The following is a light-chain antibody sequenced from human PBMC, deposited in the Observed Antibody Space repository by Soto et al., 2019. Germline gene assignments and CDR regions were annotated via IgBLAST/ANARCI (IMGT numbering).Light chain of an antibody. V-gene: IGKV3-20*01. CDR1: QSVSSNY. CDR3: QQYGSSPPWT. CDR2: GAS. J-gene: IGKJ1*01. Sequence: EIVLTQSPGTLSLSPGERATLSCRASQSVSSNYLAWYQLKPGQAPRLLIYGASSRATGIPDRFSGSGSGTDFNLTISRLEPEDFAVYYCQQYGSSPPWTFGQGTKVEIK.